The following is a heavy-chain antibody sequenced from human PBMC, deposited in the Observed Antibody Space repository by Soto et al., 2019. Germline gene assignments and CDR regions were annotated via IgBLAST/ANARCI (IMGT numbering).Heavy chain of an antibody. J-gene: IGHJ6*02. CDR3: ARADSGYAHGYYYYGMDV. CDR1: GFTFSSYS. CDR2: ISSSRSTI. D-gene: IGHD5-12*01. Sequence: EMQLVESGGGLVQPGGSLRLSCAASGFTFSSYSMNWVRQAPGKGLEWVSYISSSRSTIYYADSVKGRFTIPRDNAKNSLYLQMNSLRAEDTAVYYCARADSGYAHGYYYYGMDVWGQGTTVTVSS. V-gene: IGHV3-48*01.